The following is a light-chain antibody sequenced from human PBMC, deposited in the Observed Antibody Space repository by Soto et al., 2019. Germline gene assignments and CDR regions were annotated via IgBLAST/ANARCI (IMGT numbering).Light chain of an antibody. CDR1: QSVSSSY. CDR2: GAS. Sequence: EIVLTQSPGTLSFSPGESATLSCRASQSVSSSYLAWYQQKPGQAPRLLIYGASSRATGIPARFSGSGSGTEFTLTISSLQSEDFAVYYCQQYNNWPRTLGQGTKVDIK. J-gene: IGKJ1*01. CDR3: QQYNNWPRT. V-gene: IGKV3D-15*01.